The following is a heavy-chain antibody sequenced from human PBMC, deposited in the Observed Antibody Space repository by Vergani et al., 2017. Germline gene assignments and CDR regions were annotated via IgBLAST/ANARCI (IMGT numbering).Heavy chain of an antibody. CDR1: GFTFSACP. V-gene: IGHV3-23*01. CDR2: ISARYPST. CDR3: ARSQSAGWFNFDF. J-gene: IGHJ4*02. Sequence: EVQLLQSGGGVIQPGGSVRLSCAASGFTFSACPMTWVRQAPGKGLEWVSAISARYPSTYYADSVKGRFTISRDNSKNTLYLQISSLRVEDSDVYFCARSQSAGWFNFDFWGQGTLVTVSS. D-gene: IGHD6-19*01.